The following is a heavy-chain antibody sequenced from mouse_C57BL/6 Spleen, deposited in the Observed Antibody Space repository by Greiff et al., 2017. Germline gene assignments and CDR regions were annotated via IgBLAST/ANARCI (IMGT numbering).Heavy chain of an antibody. CDR2: INPGSGGT. CDR1: GYAFTNYL. Sequence: VQLQQSGAELVRPGTSVKVSCKASGYAFTNYLIEWVKQRPGQGLEWIGVINPGSGGTNYNEKFKGKATLTVDTSSSTAYMQLSSLTSEDSAVYYCARGYYVHEGLFDYWGQGTTLTVSS. V-gene: IGHV1-54*01. CDR3: ARGYYVHEGLFDY. D-gene: IGHD1-1*01. J-gene: IGHJ2*01.